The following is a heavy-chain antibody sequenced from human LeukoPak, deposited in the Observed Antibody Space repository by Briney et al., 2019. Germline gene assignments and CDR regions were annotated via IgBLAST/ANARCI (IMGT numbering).Heavy chain of an antibody. CDR2: IYHSGST. D-gene: IGHD3-22*01. V-gene: IGHV4-30-2*01. J-gene: IGHJ2*01. Sequence: SETLSLTCTVSGVSISSGGYYWSWIRQPPGKGLEWIGYIYHSGSTYYNPSLKSRVTISVDTSKNQFSLKLSSVTAADTAVYYCARNNYYDSSGYYYRYWYFDLRGRGTLVTVSS. CDR1: GVSISSGGYY. CDR3: ARNNYYDSSGYYYRYWYFDL.